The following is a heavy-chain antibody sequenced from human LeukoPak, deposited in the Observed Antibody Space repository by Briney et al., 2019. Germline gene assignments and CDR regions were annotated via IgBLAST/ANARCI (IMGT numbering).Heavy chain of an antibody. CDR3: ATQIVVVITDFDY. J-gene: IGHJ4*02. D-gene: IGHD3-22*01. V-gene: IGHV3-30*02. Sequence: GGSLRLSCAASGFTFSSYGMHWVRQAPGKGLEWVAFIRYDGSNKYYADSVKGRFTISRDNSKNTLYLQMNSLRAEDTAVYYCATQIVVVITDFDYWGQGTLVTVSS. CDR1: GFTFSSYG. CDR2: IRYDGSNK.